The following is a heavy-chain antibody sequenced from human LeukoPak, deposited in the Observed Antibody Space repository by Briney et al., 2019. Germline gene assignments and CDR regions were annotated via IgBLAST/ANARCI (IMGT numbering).Heavy chain of an antibody. CDR3: ARENSNHFYYYYGMDV. J-gene: IGHJ6*02. Sequence: ASVNLSCKASVYTFTINGIRGVRRAREQGRVDRGWITAYNGNTNYAQKLQGRVTMTTDTSTSTAYMELRSLRSDDTAVYYCARENSNHFYYYYGMDVWGQGTTVTVSS. V-gene: IGHV1-18*04. D-gene: IGHD6-13*01. CDR2: ITAYNGNT. CDR1: VYTFTING.